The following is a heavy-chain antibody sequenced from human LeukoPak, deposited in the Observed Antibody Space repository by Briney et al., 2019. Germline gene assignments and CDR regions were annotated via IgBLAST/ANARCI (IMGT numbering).Heavy chain of an antibody. V-gene: IGHV1-46*01. J-gene: IGHJ6*03. CDR1: GYTFSNYY. Sequence: ASVKVFYKASGYTFSNYYMHWVRQAPGQGLEWMGIINTNDRSTSYAQRFQGRVTMTRDTSTSTFYMELSILRYEDTAVYYCARGSYYYMDVWVTGTTVTISS. CDR3: ARGSYYYMDV. CDR2: INTNDRST.